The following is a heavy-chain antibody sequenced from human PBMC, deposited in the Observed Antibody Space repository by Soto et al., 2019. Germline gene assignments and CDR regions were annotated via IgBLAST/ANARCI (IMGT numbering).Heavy chain of an antibody. J-gene: IGHJ6*02. CDR1: GYTFTSYD. Sequence: GASVKVSCKASGYTFTSYDINWVRQATGQGLEWMGWMNPNSGNTGYAQKFQGRVTMTRNTSISTAYMELSSLRSEDTAVYYCATGGEPIPKLGLTYHSYCIAVWGQATTVTVSS. V-gene: IGHV1-8*01. D-gene: IGHD7-27*01. CDR2: MNPNSGNT. CDR3: ATGGEPIPKLGLTYHSYCIAV.